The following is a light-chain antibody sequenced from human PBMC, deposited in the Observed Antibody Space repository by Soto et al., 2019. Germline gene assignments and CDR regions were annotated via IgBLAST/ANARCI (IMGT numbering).Light chain of an antibody. J-gene: IGKJ1*01. CDR2: AAS. V-gene: IGKV1-9*01. CDR1: QNIRTY. Sequence: DIKMTQSPPVLSASIGDIVTITCRASQNIRTYLTWYQQKPGKAPTVLIYAASTLQRGVPSRFSGSTTGTEFTLTISSLQSEDFAVYYCQQYNDWPRTFGQGTKVAIK. CDR3: QQYNDWPRT.